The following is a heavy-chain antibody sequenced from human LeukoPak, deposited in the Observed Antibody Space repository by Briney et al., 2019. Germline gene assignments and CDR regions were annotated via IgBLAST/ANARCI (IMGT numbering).Heavy chain of an antibody. CDR1: GFTIGDHA. CDR2: IRSKGYGGTT. V-gene: IGHV3-49*03. Sequence: GGSLRLSCTVSGFTIGDHAMNWFRQAPGKGLEWVSHIRSKGYGGTTEYAASVKGRFTISRDDSENIAYLQMNSLKIEDTAVYYCARSRYGSGSYYPLYYGMDVWGQGTTVTVSS. D-gene: IGHD3-10*01. CDR3: ARSRYGSGSYYPLYYGMDV. J-gene: IGHJ6*02.